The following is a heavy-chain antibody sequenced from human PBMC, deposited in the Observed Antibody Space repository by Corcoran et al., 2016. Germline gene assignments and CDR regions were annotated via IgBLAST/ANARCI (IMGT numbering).Heavy chain of an antibody. Sequence: QVQLVQSGAEVKKPGASVKVSCKASGYTFTGYYMHWVRQAPGQGLEWMGWINPNSGGTNYAQKFQGRVTMTRDTSISTAYMELSRLRSDDTAVYYCATWYYYDSSGYLVDYWGQGTLVTVSS. D-gene: IGHD3-22*01. CDR1: GYTFTGYY. V-gene: IGHV1-2*02. CDR2: INPNSGGT. J-gene: IGHJ4*02. CDR3: ATWYYYDSSGYLVDY.